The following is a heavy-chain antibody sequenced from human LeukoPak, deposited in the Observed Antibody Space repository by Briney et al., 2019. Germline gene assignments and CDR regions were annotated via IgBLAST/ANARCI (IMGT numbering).Heavy chain of an antibody. D-gene: IGHD3-3*01. V-gene: IGHV2-5*01. CDR3: ARLTLWSGSYVWFDP. CDR2: IYWNDDK. CDR1: GFSLSTSGVG. Sequence: QTLTLTCTFSGFSLSTSGVGVGWIRQPPGKALEWLALIYWNDDKRYSPSLKSRLTITKDTSKNQVVLTMTNMDPVDTATYYCARLTLWSGSYVWFDPWGQGTLVTVSS. J-gene: IGHJ5*02.